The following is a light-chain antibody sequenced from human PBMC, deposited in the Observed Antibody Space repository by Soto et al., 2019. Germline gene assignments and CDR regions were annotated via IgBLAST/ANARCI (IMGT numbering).Light chain of an antibody. V-gene: IGKV1-8*01. Sequence: IQMTQSPSSLSASVGDRVTITCRASQGISSYLAWYQQKPGKAPKLLIYAASTSQSGVPSRFSGSGSGTDFALTISCLQSEDFATYYCQQYYSYPLTFGGGTKVDIK. CDR2: AAS. CDR3: QQYYSYPLT. J-gene: IGKJ4*01. CDR1: QGISSY.